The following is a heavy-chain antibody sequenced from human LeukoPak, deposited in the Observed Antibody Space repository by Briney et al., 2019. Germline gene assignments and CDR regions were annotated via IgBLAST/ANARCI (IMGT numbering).Heavy chain of an antibody. CDR3: ARRYCSSSSCRLDY. Sequence: SGPALVKPTQTLTLTCTFSGFSLSTSGMCVSWIRQPPGKALEWLARIDWDDDKYYSTSLKTRLTISRDTSKNQVVLTMTNMDPVDTATYYCARRYCSSSSCRLDYWGQGTLVTVSS. D-gene: IGHD2-2*01. V-gene: IGHV2-70*11. CDR2: IDWDDDK. J-gene: IGHJ4*02. CDR1: GFSLSTSGMC.